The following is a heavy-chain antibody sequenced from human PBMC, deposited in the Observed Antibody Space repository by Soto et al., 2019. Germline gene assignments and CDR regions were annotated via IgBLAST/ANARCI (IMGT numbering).Heavy chain of an antibody. V-gene: IGHV1-69*13. CDR2: IIPIFGTA. CDR3: ARDKGYSYGSYKSYFDY. Sequence: GASVKVSCKASGGTFSSYAISWVRQAPGQGLEWMGGIIPIFGTANYAQKFQGRVTITAGESTSTAYMELSSLGSEDTAVYSCARDKGYSYGSYKSYFDYWGQGTLVTVSS. D-gene: IGHD5-18*01. CDR1: GGTFSSYA. J-gene: IGHJ4*02.